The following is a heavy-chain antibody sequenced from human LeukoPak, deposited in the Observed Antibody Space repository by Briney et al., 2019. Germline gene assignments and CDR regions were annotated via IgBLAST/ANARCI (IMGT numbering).Heavy chain of an antibody. D-gene: IGHD2-8*01. Sequence: PGGSLRLSWAASGFTVSSNYMSWVRQAPGKGLEWVSVDGGGNSKYYTDSVKGRFTISRDDSKSTLSVQMNSLRPEDTAIYYCAKDSWSGNGIYDPFDIWGQGTMVAVSS. CDR3: AKDSWSGNGIYDPFDI. J-gene: IGHJ3*02. CDR2: DGGGNSK. CDR1: GFTVSSNY. V-gene: IGHV3-53*01.